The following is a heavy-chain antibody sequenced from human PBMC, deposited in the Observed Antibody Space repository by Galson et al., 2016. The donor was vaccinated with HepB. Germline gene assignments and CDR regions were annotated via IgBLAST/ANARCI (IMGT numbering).Heavy chain of an antibody. CDR1: GGTFSSYA. D-gene: IGHD2-2*01. V-gene: IGHV1-69*10. CDR2: ITPILGIA. Sequence: SVKVSCKASGGTFSSYAISWVRQAPGQGLEWMGGITPILGIANYAQKFQGRVTITADKSTSTAYMELSSLRSEDTAVYYCSTSRGSSPCMDVWGQGTTVTVSS. CDR3: STSRGSSPCMDV. J-gene: IGHJ6*02.